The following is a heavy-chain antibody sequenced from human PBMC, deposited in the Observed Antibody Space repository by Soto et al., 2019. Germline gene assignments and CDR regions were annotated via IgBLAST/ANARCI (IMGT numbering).Heavy chain of an antibody. Sequence: QITLKESGPTLVKPTQTLTLTCSFSGFSLSTTGVGVGWIRQSPGKALEWLAIIYWDNDKRYSPSLKSSVTSTKDTSKNLVVLTVTNMGPVDRGSDYSAGSLWFGELHWGQGALVTVFS. CDR3: AGSLWFGELH. CDR2: IYWDNDK. D-gene: IGHD3-10*01. J-gene: IGHJ4*02. CDR1: GFSLSTTGVG. V-gene: IGHV2-5*02.